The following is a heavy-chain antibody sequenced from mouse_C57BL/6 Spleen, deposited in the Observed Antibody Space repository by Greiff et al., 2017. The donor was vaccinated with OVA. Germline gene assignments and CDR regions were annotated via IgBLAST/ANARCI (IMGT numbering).Heavy chain of an antibody. J-gene: IGHJ2*01. Sequence: QVQLKQPGAELVKPGASVKLSCKASGYTFTSYWMHWVKQRPGQGLEWIGMIHPNSGSTNYNEKFKSKATLTVDKSSSTAYMQLSSLTSEDSAVYYCARSSYDYDEGDYFDYWGQGTTLTVSS. CDR3: ARSSYDYDEGDYFDY. CDR1: GYTFTSYW. V-gene: IGHV1-64*01. CDR2: IHPNSGST. D-gene: IGHD2-4*01.